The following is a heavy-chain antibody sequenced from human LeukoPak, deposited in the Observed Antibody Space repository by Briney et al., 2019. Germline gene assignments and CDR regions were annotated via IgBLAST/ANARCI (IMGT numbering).Heavy chain of an antibody. Sequence: PGGSLRLSCAASGFTFSGSSMQWVRQAPGNGLEWVGRIKSKTAGGTTDYAAPVKGRFTISRDDSKDTLYLQMNSLKTEDTAVYYCAREWDYWGQGTLVTVSS. CDR2: IKSKTAGGTT. CDR1: GFTFSGSS. J-gene: IGHJ4*02. V-gene: IGHV3-15*01. CDR3: AREWDY.